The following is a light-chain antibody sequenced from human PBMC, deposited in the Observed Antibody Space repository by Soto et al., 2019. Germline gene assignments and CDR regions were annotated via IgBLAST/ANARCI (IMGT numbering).Light chain of an antibody. CDR3: QQYNNWPLT. CDR2: DAS. CDR1: ETVAGSY. J-gene: IGKJ4*01. V-gene: IGKV3D-15*01. Sequence: EIVLTQSPGTLSLSPGERATLSCRASETVAGSYLAWYQQKSGQPPRLLIYDASTRATGFPARFSGSGSGTEFTLTISSLQSEDFAVYYCQQYNNWPLTFGGGTKVDIK.